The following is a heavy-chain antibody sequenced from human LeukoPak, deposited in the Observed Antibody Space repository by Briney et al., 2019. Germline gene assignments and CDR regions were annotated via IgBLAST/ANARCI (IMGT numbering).Heavy chain of an antibody. CDR3: ATSSRNWIQPQYYYYYKDV. J-gene: IGHJ6*03. CDR2: FDPEDGET. Sequence: ASEKVSCKVSGYTLTELSMHWVRRAPGKGHEWMGGFDPEDGETIYAQKFQGRATMTEDTSTDTAYMELSSLRSQDTAVYYCATSSRNWIQPQYYYYYKDVWGKGTTVTVSS. D-gene: IGHD1-20*01. V-gene: IGHV1-24*01. CDR1: GYTLTELS.